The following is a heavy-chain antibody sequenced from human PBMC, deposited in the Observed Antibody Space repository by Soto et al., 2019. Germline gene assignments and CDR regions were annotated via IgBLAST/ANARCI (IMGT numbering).Heavy chain of an antibody. D-gene: IGHD3-16*01. CDR2: ISSSSSYI. Sequence: LRFCCTASGLAFSRDSMKLFLQAPGKGLEWVSSISSSSSYIYYADSVKGRFTISRDNAKNSLYLQMNSLRAEDTAVYYCARDHLRQNAFDIWGQGTMVTVSS. J-gene: IGHJ3*02. CDR1: GLAFSRDS. CDR3: ARDHLRQNAFDI. V-gene: IGHV3-21*01.